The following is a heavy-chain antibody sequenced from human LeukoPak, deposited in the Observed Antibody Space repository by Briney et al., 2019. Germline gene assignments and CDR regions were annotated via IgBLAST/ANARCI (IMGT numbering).Heavy chain of an antibody. J-gene: IGHJ6*03. CDR1: GYTFPSYG. CDR2: ISAYNGNT. Sequence: ASVKVSCKASGYTFPSYGITWVGQAPAKGLEWMEWISAYNGNTNYAQKLQGRVTMTTDTSTSTAYMELRSLRSDDTAVYYCARGVSSWPYYYYYMDVWGKGTTVTVSS. V-gene: IGHV1-18*01. D-gene: IGHD6-13*01. CDR3: ARGVSSWPYYYYYMDV.